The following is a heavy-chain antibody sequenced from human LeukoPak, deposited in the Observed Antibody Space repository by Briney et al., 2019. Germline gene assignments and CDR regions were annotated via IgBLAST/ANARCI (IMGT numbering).Heavy chain of an antibody. J-gene: IGHJ6*03. D-gene: IGHD7-27*01. CDR3: ARGPPGEDHYYLDV. V-gene: IGHV1-8*02. CDR1: GYTFTNND. Sequence: ASVKVSCKAYGYTFTNNDINWIRQATGQGLESMGWINPNSGNRGHTQKFQGRVTLTMNTSTSTAYMDLTSLTSEDTAVYYCARGPPGEDHYYLDVWAKGTTVTVSS. CDR2: INPNSGNR.